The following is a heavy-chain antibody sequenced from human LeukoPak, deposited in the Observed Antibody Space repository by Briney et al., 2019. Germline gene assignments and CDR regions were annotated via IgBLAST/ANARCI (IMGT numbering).Heavy chain of an antibody. CDR1: GFTFDAYA. CDR3: AKADSAAARLFYDY. V-gene: IGHV3-23*01. Sequence: GGSLRLSCAASGFTFDAYAMHWVRQAPGKGLEWVSAISGSGGSTYYADSVKGRFTISRDNSKNTLYLQMNSLRAEDTAVYYCAKADSAAARLFYDYWGQGTLVTVSS. D-gene: IGHD6-6*01. CDR2: ISGSGGST. J-gene: IGHJ4*02.